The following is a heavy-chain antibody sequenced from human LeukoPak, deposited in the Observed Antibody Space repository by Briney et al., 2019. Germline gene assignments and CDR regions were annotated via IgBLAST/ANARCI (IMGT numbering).Heavy chain of an antibody. V-gene: IGHV4-34*01. CDR1: GGSFSGYY. J-gene: IGHJ5*02. D-gene: IGHD2-2*01. CDR2: INHSGST. CDR3: ATTLGYCSSTSCYSRNWFDP. Sequence: PSETLSLTCAVYGGSFSGYYWSWIRQPPGKGLEWIGEINHSGSTNYNPSLKSRVTISVDTSKNQFSLKLSSVTAADTAVYYCATTLGYCSSTSCYSRNWFDPWGQGTLVTVSS.